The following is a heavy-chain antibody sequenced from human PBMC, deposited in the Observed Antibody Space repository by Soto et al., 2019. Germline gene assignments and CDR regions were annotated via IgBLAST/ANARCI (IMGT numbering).Heavy chain of an antibody. D-gene: IGHD3-22*01. CDR1: GGSISRCC. CDR3: AXAVGHGSVCSGYYIRGDVLEF. CDR2: TYYSGST. Sequence: ETLCVTCTVSGGSISRCCWLWIRQPPGKGLEWIGYTYYSGSTNYNPSLKSRVTISVDTSKNQFSLKLSSVTAADTAVYYCAXAVGHGSVCSGYYIRGDVLEFRGQRPSVTGS. J-gene: IGHJ3*01. V-gene: IGHV4-59*01.